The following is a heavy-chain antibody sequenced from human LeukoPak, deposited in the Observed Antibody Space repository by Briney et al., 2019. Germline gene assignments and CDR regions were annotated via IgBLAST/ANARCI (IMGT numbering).Heavy chain of an antibody. V-gene: IGHV3-11*01. CDR2: ISSSGSTI. J-gene: IGHJ4*02. Sequence: GGSLRLSCAASGFTFSDYYMSWLRQAPGKGLEWVSYISSSGSTIYYADSVKGRFTISRDNAKNSLYLQMNSLRAEDTAVYYCACPKYSYGSYYFDYWGQGTLVTVSS. CDR3: ACPKYSYGSYYFDY. CDR1: GFTFSDYY. D-gene: IGHD5-18*01.